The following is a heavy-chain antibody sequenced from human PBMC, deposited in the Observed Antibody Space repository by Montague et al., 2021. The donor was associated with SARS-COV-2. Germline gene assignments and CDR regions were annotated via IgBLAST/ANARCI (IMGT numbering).Heavy chain of an antibody. J-gene: IGHJ5*02. V-gene: IGHV4-34*01. Sequence: SETLSLTCTVYGGSFSSYYWSWIRQPPGKGLEWIGEIIPSGRTNYNPSLKSRVTMSVDTSKNQFSLKLSSVTAADTAVYYCARGWGRCGIGVLPTGWFDPWGQGTLVTVSS. CDR1: GGSFSSYY. CDR3: ARGWGRCGIGVLPTGWFDP. CDR2: IIPSGRT. D-gene: IGHD1-1*01.